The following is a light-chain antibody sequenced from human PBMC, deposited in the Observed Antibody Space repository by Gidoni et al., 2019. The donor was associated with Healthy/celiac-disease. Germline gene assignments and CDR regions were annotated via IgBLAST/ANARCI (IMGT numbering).Light chain of an antibody. CDR1: SSNIGSNT. CDR3: AAWDDSLNGYVV. Sequence: QSVLTQPPSASATPGQRVTISCSGSSSNIGSNTVNWYQQLPGTAPKLLIYSNNQRPSGVPDRFSGSKSGTSASQAISGLQSEDEADYYCAAWDDSLNGYVVFGGGTKLTVL. V-gene: IGLV1-44*01. CDR2: SNN. J-gene: IGLJ2*01.